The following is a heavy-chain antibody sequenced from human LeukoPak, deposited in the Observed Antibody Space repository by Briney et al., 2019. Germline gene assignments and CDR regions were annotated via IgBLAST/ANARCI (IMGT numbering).Heavy chain of an antibody. Sequence: ASVKVSCKASGYTFTSYAMNWVRQAPGQGLEWMGWINTNTGNPTYAQGFTGRFVFSLDTSVSTAYLQISSLKAEDTAVCYCARSSDYGDQNDAFDIWGQGTMVTVSS. J-gene: IGHJ3*02. CDR3: ARSSDYGDQNDAFDI. V-gene: IGHV7-4-1*02. CDR2: INTNTGNP. D-gene: IGHD4-17*01. CDR1: GYTFTSYA.